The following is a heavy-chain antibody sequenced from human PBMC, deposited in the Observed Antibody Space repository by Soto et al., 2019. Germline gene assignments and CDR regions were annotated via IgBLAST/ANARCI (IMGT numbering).Heavy chain of an antibody. V-gene: IGHV4-59*01. CDR1: GGSISSYY. CDR3: ATLRGLREVSPYFDS. D-gene: IGHD1-26*01. J-gene: IGHJ4*02. Sequence: SETLSLTCIVSGGSISSYYWSWIRQPPGKGLEWIGYIYQGGSINYNPSLKSRVIISVDTAKNHFSVRLNSVTAADTAVYYCATLRGLREVSPYFDSWGQGLMVTVSS. CDR2: IYQGGSI.